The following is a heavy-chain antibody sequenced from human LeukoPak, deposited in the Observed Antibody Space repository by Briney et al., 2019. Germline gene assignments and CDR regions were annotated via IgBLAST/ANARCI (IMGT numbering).Heavy chain of an antibody. CDR3: VRDYLGESGAGGP. Sequence: GGSLRLSCTGSGFTFSSYTMNWVRQAPGEGLEWVSSISPSGASTFHAESVKGRFTISRDNAKRSLYFQMNTLGGDDTAVYYCVRDYLGESGAGGPWGQGTLVTVSS. D-gene: IGHD3-10*01. V-gene: IGHV3-21*01. CDR1: GFTFSSYT. CDR2: ISPSGAST. J-gene: IGHJ5*02.